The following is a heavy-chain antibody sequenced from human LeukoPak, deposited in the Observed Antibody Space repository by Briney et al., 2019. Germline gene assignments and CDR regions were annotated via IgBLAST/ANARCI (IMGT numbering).Heavy chain of an antibody. D-gene: IGHD3-22*01. J-gene: IGHJ4*02. Sequence: SENLSLTCTVSGGSISSYYWSWIRQPPGKGLEWIGYIYYSGSTNYNPSLKSRVTISVDTSKNQFSLKLSSVTAADTAVYYCARGEYYDSSGYYYWDQGTLVTVSS. CDR1: GGSISSYY. CDR2: IYYSGST. V-gene: IGHV4-59*01. CDR3: ARGEYYDSSGYYY.